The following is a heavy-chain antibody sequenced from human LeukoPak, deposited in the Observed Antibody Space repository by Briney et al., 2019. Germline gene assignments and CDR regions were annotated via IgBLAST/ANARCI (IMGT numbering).Heavy chain of an antibody. CDR2: ITSSSTYT. CDR3: ARDFTVTTWMSYFDY. D-gene: IGHD4-17*01. Sequence: GGSLRLSCAASGFSFSSYNMNWVRQAPGKGLEWVSSITSSSTYTFYADSVKGRFTISRDNARNSLYLQMNSLRAEDTAVYYCARDFTVTTWMSYFDYWGQGTLVTVSS. CDR1: GFSFSSYN. J-gene: IGHJ4*02. V-gene: IGHV3-21*01.